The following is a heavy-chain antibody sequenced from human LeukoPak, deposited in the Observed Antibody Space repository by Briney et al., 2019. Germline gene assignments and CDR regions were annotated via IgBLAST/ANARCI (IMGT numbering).Heavy chain of an antibody. V-gene: IGHV3-21*01. CDR2: ISSSSSYI. D-gene: IGHD1-26*01. J-gene: IGHJ4*02. Sequence: GGSLRLSCAASGFTFSSYSMNWVRQAPGKGLEWVSSISSSSSYIYYADSVKGRFTISRDNAKKSLYLQMNSLRAEDTAVYYCARVMWELRYYSDYWGQGTLVTVSS. CDR1: GFTFSSYS. CDR3: ARVMWELRYYSDY.